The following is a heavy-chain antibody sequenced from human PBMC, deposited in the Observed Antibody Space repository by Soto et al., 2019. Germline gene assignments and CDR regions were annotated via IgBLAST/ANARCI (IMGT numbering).Heavy chain of an antibody. V-gene: IGHV4-4*08. CDR3: ARGNNWFLC. CDR1: GGSINNAF. Sequence: SETLSLTCLVSGGSINNAFWNWIRHTPGKGLQWVGYIYSTGYAAYNPSLEARATISMDKSRNQVSLRLTSVTAEDTATYYCARGNNWFLCWGTGTQVKVSS. J-gene: IGHJ5*01. CDR2: IYSTGYA.